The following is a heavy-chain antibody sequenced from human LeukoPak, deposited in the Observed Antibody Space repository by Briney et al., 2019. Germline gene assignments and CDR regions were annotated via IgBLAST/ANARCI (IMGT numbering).Heavy chain of an antibody. CDR2: ISSSSNYI. J-gene: IGHJ1*01. CDR3: ARDMTTATTCYLQH. V-gene: IGHV3-21*01. Sequence: SGGSLRLSCAASGFTFSSYEMNWVRQAPGKGLEWVSSISSSSNYIYYADSVKGRFTISRDNARNSLYLQMNSLRAEDTAVYYCARDMTTATTCYLQHWGQGTLVTVSS. CDR1: GFTFSSYE. D-gene: IGHD4-17*01.